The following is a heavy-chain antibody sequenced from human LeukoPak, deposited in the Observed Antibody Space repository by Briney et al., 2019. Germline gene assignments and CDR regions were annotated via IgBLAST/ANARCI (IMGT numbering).Heavy chain of an antibody. CDR2: IYYSGST. J-gene: IGHJ6*02. CDR1: GGSISSYY. V-gene: IGHV4-59*01. CDR3: ATVRAAGGFGHNYSWGRDV. D-gene: IGHD6-25*01. Sequence: PSETLSLTCTVSGGSISSYYWSWIRQPPGKGLEWIGYIYYSGSTNYNPSLKSRVTISVDTSKNQFSLKLSSVTAADTAVYYCATVRAAGGFGHNYSWGRDVWAQGPTVTVPS.